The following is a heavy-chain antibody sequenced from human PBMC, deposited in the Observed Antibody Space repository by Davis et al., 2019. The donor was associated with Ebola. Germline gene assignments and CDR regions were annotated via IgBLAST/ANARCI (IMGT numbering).Heavy chain of an antibody. CDR2: ISGSGDST. D-gene: IGHD1-14*01. J-gene: IGHJ6*02. V-gene: IGHV3-23*01. CDR3: ARLDGQPNRGYGMDV. Sequence: GESLKISCAASGFTFSSHAMNWVRQAPGKGLEWVSAISGSGDSTYYTDSVKGRFTISRDNAKNSLYLQMNSLRAEDTAVYYCARLDGQPNRGYGMDVWGQGTTVTVSS. CDR1: GFTFSSHA.